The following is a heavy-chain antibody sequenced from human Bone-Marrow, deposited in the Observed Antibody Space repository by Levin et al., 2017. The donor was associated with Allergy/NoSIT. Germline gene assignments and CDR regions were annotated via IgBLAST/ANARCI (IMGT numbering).Heavy chain of an antibody. Sequence: PGGSLRLSCAASGFTVSSNYMSWVRQAPGKGLEWVSVIYSGGSTYYADSVKGRFTISRDNSKNTLYLQMNSLRAEDTAVYYCATLEGLWFGEVLGMDVWGQGTTVTVSS. D-gene: IGHD3-10*01. CDR3: ATLEGLWFGEVLGMDV. J-gene: IGHJ6*02. CDR2: IYSGGST. CDR1: GFTVSSNY. V-gene: IGHV3-53*01.